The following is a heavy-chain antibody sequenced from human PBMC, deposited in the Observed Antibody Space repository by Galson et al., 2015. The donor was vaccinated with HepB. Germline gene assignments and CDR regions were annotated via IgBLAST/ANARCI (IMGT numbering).Heavy chain of an antibody. D-gene: IGHD6-19*01. Sequence: SVKVSCKASGYTFTSYGISRVRQAPGQGLEWMGWISAYNGNTNYAQKLQGRVTTTTDTSTSTAYMELRSLRSDDTAVYYCARDPGIAVAGLFDYWGQGTLVTVSS. CDR2: ISAYNGNT. CDR3: ARDPGIAVAGLFDY. J-gene: IGHJ4*02. V-gene: IGHV1-18*01. CDR1: GYTFTSYG.